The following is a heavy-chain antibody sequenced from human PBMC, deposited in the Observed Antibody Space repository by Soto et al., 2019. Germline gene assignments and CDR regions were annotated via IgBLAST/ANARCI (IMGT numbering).Heavy chain of an antibody. CDR3: ARGYGGPIGWFDP. CDR1: GYTFTSYA. Sequence: QVQLVQSGAEVKKPGASVKVSCKASGYTFTSYAMHWVRQAPGQRLEWMGWINAGNGKTKYLQKFQGRVTITRDTSASTAYMELSSLRSEDTAVYYCARGYGGPIGWFDPWGQGTLVTVSS. CDR2: INAGNGKT. J-gene: IGHJ5*02. D-gene: IGHD3-16*01. V-gene: IGHV1-3*01.